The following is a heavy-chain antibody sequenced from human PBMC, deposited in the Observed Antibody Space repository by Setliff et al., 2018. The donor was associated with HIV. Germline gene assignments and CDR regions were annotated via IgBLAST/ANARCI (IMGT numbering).Heavy chain of an antibody. Sequence: PGGSLRLSCAASGFTFMNYAMSWVRQAPGKGLEWVSAIGGSGFGTYYADSVKGRFTISRDNSKNTLYLQMNSLRAEDTAIYYCAKRRVCNTSCYIVDYMDVWGKGTTVTVSS. CDR2: IGGSGFGT. CDR3: AKRRVCNTSCYIVDYMDV. V-gene: IGHV3-23*01. J-gene: IGHJ6*03. D-gene: IGHD2-21*01. CDR1: GFTFMNYA.